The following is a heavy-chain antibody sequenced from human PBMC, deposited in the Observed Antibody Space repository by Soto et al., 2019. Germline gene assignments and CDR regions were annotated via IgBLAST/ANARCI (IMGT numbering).Heavy chain of an antibody. CDR1: GYTFTSYG. CDR2: INPYNGNT. CDR3: XRDXFGVDY. Sequence: QVQLVQSGAEVKKPGASVKVSCKASGYTFTSYGISWVRXAPGQGLEWMGWINPYNGNTNYAQKLQGRVTMTTDTXXXXXXXXXXXXXXXXXAXXXCXRDXFGVDYWGQGTLVTVSS. D-gene: IGHD2-21*01. V-gene: IGHV1-18*01. J-gene: IGHJ4*02.